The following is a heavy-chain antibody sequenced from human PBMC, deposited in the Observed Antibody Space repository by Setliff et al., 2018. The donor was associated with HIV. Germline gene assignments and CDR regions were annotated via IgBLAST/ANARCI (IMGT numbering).Heavy chain of an antibody. D-gene: IGHD6-25*01. J-gene: IGHJ4*02. Sequence: SETLSLTCTVSGDSIGSYYWSWIRQPPGKGLEWIGYIYYSGSTNYNPSLRSRVTISVDTSKNLFSLKLSSVTAADTAVYYCARGYGAAGGGYWGQGTLVTVSS. CDR1: GDSIGSYY. V-gene: IGHV4-59*08. CDR3: ARGYGAAGGGY. CDR2: IYYSGST.